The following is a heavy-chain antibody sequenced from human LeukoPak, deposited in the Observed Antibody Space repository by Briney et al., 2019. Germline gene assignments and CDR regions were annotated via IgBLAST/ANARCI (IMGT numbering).Heavy chain of an antibody. CDR1: GLTVSSNY. J-gene: IGHJ4*02. CDR2: IYSGGST. V-gene: IGHV3-66*02. CDR3: ARDVQLGYFDY. Sequence: GGSLRLSCAASGLTVSSNYMSWVRQAPGKGLEWVSVIYSGGSTYYADSVKGRFTISRDNSKNTLYLQMNSLRAEDTAVYYCARDVQLGYFDYWGQGTLVTVSS. D-gene: IGHD6-6*01.